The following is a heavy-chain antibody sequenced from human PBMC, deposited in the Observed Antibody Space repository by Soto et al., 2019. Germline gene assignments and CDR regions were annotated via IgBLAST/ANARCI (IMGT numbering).Heavy chain of an antibody. J-gene: IGHJ4*02. CDR2: TYYGGSS. V-gene: IGHV4-39*01. CDR3: ARHGSY. CDR1: GVSISSSSYY. Sequence: QLQLQESGPGLVKPSETLSLTCTVSGVSISSSSYYWGWFRQPPGKGLEWIGTTYYGGSSHSNPSLKSRATISLDTSKNQFSLTLTSVTAADTAVCYCARHGSYWGQGTLVTVSS.